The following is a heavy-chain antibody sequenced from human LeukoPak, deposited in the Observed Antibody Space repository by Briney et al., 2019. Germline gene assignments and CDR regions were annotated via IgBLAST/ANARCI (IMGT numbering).Heavy chain of an antibody. CDR1: GYTFTGCY. J-gene: IGHJ4*02. CDR3: ARGTDILTGYTY. V-gene: IGHV1-2*06. CDR2: INPNSGGT. D-gene: IGHD3-9*01. Sequence: GASVKVSCKASGYTFTGCYMHWVRQAPGQGLEWMGRINPNSGGTNYAQKFQGRVTMTRDTSISTAYMELSRLRSDDTAVYYCARGTDILTGYTYWGQGTLVTVSS.